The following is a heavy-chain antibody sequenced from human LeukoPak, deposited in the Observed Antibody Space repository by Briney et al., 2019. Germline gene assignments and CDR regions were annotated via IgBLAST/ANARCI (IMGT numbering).Heavy chain of an antibody. CDR2: INHSGST. D-gene: IGHD6-13*01. V-gene: IGHV4-34*01. CDR3: ARRPGRGVAAAGPKIDY. J-gene: IGHJ4*02. CDR1: GGSFSGYY. Sequence: PSETLSLTCAVYGGSFSGYYWSWIRQPPGKGLEWIGEINHSGSTNYNPSLKSRVTISVDTSKNQFSLKLSSVTAADTAVYYCARRPGRGVAAAGPKIDYWGQGTLVTVSS.